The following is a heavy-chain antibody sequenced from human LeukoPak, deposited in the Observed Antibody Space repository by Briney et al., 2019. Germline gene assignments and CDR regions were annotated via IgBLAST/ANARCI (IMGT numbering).Heavy chain of an antibody. Sequence: ASVNVSCKASGYAFTSYGISGVRQARAQGREWMGWISAYNGNTNYAQKLQGRVTMTTDISTSTAYMELRSLRSDDTAVYYCAREKVWGYSYRDGPYYGMDVWGKGTTVTVSS. D-gene: IGHD5-18*01. J-gene: IGHJ6*04. V-gene: IGHV1-18*04. CDR3: AREKVWGYSYRDGPYYGMDV. CDR2: ISAYNGNT. CDR1: GYAFTSYG.